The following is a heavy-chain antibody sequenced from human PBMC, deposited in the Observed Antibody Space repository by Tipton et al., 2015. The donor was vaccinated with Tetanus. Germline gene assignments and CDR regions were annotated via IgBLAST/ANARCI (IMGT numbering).Heavy chain of an antibody. V-gene: IGHV4-59*01. Sequence: TLSLTCTVSGGSMSTYYWSWIRQPPGKGLEWLAYISGSGTSNSNYYLKSRITMTHDTSRNQFSLKLTAVTAADTAVYYCARGLPREPWYFDYWGQGMQVTVSS. D-gene: IGHD1-26*01. CDR3: ARGLPREPWYFDY. CDR1: GGSMSTYY. CDR2: ISGSGTS. J-gene: IGHJ4*02.